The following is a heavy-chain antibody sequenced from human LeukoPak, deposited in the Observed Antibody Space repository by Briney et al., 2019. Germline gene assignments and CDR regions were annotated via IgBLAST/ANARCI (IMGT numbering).Heavy chain of an antibody. D-gene: IGHD6-19*01. Sequence: PGRSLRLSCAASGFTFSSYGMHWVRQAPGKGLEWVAVISYGGSNKYYADSVKGRFTISRDNSKNTLYLQLNSLRAEDTAVYYCVPGGLAVSGIDYWGQGALVTVSS. CDR2: ISYGGSNK. CDR3: VPGGLAVSGIDY. J-gene: IGHJ4*02. CDR1: GFTFSSYG. V-gene: IGHV3-30*03.